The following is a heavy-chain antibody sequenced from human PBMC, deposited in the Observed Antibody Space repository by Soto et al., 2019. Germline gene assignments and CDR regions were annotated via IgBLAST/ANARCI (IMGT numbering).Heavy chain of an antibody. D-gene: IGHD3-10*01. Sequence: ASVKVSCKASGYTFTSYDINWLRQATGQGLEWMGWMNPNSGNTGYAQKFQGRVTMTRNTSISTAYMELSSLRSEDTAVYYCAKSGDYYYGMDVWGQGTTVTVSS. V-gene: IGHV1-8*01. CDR3: AKSGDYYYGMDV. CDR1: GYTFTSYD. J-gene: IGHJ6*02. CDR2: MNPNSGNT.